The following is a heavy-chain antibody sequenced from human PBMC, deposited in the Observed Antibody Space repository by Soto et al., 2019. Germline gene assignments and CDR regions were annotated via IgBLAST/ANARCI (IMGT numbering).Heavy chain of an antibody. J-gene: IGHJ3*02. CDR1: GFTFSSYS. CDR2: ISSSSSNI. V-gene: IGHV3-21*01. Sequence: EVQLVESGGGLVKPGGSLRLSWAASGFTFSSYSMNWVRQAQGKGLEWVSSISSSSSNIYYADSVKGRFTISRDNAKNSLYLQMNSLRAEDTAVYYCARDNRYDSSGIGAFDIWGQGTMVTVSS. D-gene: IGHD3-22*01. CDR3: ARDNRYDSSGIGAFDI.